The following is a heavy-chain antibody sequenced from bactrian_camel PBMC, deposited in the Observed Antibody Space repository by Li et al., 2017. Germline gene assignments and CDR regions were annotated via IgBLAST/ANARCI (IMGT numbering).Heavy chain of an antibody. CDR2: IDRAGTT. Sequence: HVQLVESGGGSVQVGGSLRLSCAASVDTSSLYCMAWFHQAPGKDHELVARIDRAGTTWYRDSVKDRFTISKDNAKNTLYLQMNSLKSEDTAMYYCAAGNIYCGTGFAYWGQGTQVTVS. J-gene: IGHJ4*01. CDR1: VDTSSLYC. V-gene: IGHV3S55*01. D-gene: IGHD7*01. CDR3: AAGNIYCGTGFAY.